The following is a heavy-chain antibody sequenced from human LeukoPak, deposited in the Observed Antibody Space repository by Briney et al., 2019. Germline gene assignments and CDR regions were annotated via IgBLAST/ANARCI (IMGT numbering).Heavy chain of an antibody. Sequence: PGGSLRLSCVASGFTFDDYGMSWVRQAPGKGLEWVSGINWNSGSMGYADSVKGRFTISRDNAKNSLYLQMNSLRAEDTALYYCAKDLAEDILTGFYLDAFDIWGQGTMVTVSS. J-gene: IGHJ3*02. CDR2: INWNSGSM. V-gene: IGHV3-9*01. CDR1: GFTFDDYG. D-gene: IGHD3-9*01. CDR3: AKDLAEDILTGFYLDAFDI.